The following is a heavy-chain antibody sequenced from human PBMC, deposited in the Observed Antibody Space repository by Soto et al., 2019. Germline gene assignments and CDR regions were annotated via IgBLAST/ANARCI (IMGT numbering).Heavy chain of an antibody. J-gene: IGHJ4*02. Sequence: GGCLRPSCAASGFTFSSNSMNCVSQAPGKGMEWVSSISSSSSYIYYADSVTGRLTISRDNAKNSLYLKMNSLRAEDTAVYYCASYYYDSSGYFVYWGQGTLVTVSS. CDR3: ASYYYDSSGYFVY. V-gene: IGHV3-21*01. D-gene: IGHD3-22*01. CDR1: GFTFSSNS. CDR2: ISSSSSYI.